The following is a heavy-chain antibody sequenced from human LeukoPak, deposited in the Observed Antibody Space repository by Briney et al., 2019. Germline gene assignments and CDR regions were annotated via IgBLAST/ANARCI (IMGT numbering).Heavy chain of an antibody. CDR1: GGSFSGYY. V-gene: IGHV4-34*01. CDR2: INHSGST. D-gene: IGHD3-10*01. Sequence: PSETLSLTCAVYGGSFSGYYWSWIRQPPGKGLEWIGEINHSGSTNYNPSLKSRVTISVDTSKNQFSLKLSSVTAADTAVYYCARGPIEWFGELWGQGTLVTVSS. CDR3: ARGPIEWFGEL. J-gene: IGHJ4*02.